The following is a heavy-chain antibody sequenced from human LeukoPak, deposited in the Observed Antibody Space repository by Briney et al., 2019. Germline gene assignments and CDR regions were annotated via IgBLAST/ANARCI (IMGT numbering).Heavy chain of an antibody. CDR2: ISAGNGNT. D-gene: IGHD2-2*01. V-gene: IGHV1-3*01. CDR1: GYTFSSYA. J-gene: IGHJ4*02. CDR3: ARDQGYQLLHY. Sequence: ASVKVSCKASGYTFSSYAIHWVRQAPGQSLEWMGWISAGNGNTKYSQNFQGRVTITRDTSASTAYMELNSLISEDTAVYYCARDQGYQLLHYWAQGTLVPVSS.